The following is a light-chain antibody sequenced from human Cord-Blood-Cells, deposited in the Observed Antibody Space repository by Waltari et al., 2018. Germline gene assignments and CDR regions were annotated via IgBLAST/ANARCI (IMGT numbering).Light chain of an antibody. CDR3: QAWDSSTYV. J-gene: IGLJ1*01. CDR1: KLGDKY. CDR2: QDS. Sequence: SYELTQPPSVSVSPGQTASITCSGDKLGDKYACWYQQKPGQSPVLVIYQDSKRPSGIHGRFSVSNSGNTATLTISGTQAMDEADYYCQAWDSSTYVFGTGTKVTVL. V-gene: IGLV3-1*01.